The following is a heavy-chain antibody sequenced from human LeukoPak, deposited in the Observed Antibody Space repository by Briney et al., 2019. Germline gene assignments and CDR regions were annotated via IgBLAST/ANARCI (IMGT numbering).Heavy chain of an antibody. J-gene: IGHJ6*02. V-gene: IGHV3-21*01. CDR2: INSSSRYI. D-gene: IGHD7-27*01. Sequence: GGSLRLSCAPSEFTCNNYTLNWVRQVPGKGLEWVSSINSSSRYISYADSVNGRFTISRDNAKNSLYLQMNSLRAEDTAVYYCARDLGIVYYYGMDVWGQGTTVIVSS. CDR1: EFTCNNYT. CDR3: ARDLGIVYYYGMDV.